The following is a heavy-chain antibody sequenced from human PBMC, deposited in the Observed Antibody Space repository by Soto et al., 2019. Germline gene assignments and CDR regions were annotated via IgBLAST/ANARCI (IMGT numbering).Heavy chain of an antibody. CDR1: GGSISSSSYY. Sequence: SETLSLTCTVSGGSISSSSYYWGWIRQPPGKGLEWIGSIYYSGSTYYNPSLKSRVTISVDTSKNQFSLKLSSVTAADKAVYSWARSTFGVVTGDYYDGMDVWGQGSTVT. D-gene: IGHD3-3*01. V-gene: IGHV4-39*01. CDR3: ARSTFGVVTGDYYDGMDV. J-gene: IGHJ6*02. CDR2: IYYSGST.